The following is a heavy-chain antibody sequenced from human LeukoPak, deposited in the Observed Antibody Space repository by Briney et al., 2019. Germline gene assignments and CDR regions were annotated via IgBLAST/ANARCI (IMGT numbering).Heavy chain of an antibody. Sequence: GGSLRLSCAASGFTFNNYGMHWVRQAPGKGLEWVAFIRYDGSNKYYADPVKGRFTISRDNSKNTLYLQMNSLRAEDTAVYYCANIPVVPAAMVPWGQGTLVTVSS. CDR2: IRYDGSNK. CDR1: GFTFNNYG. CDR3: ANIPVVPAAMVP. D-gene: IGHD2-2*01. V-gene: IGHV3-30*02. J-gene: IGHJ5*02.